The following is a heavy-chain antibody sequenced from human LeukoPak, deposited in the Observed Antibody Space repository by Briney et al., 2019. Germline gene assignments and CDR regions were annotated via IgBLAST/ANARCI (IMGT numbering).Heavy chain of an antibody. CDR3: ARDGYYDILTGYPLGPSPVDY. J-gene: IGHJ4*02. CDR2: ISSSSSYI. V-gene: IGHV3-21*01. CDR1: GFTFSSYS. D-gene: IGHD3-9*01. Sequence: PGGSLRLSCAASGFTFSSYSMNWVRQAPGKGLEWVSSISSSSSYIYYADSVKGRFTISRDNAKNSLYLQMNSLRAEDTAVYYCARDGYYDILTGYPLGPSPVDYWSQGTLVTVSS.